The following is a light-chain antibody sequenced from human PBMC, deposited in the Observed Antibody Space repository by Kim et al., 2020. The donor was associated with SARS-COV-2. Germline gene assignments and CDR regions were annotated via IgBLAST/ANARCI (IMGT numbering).Light chain of an antibody. V-gene: IGKV1-39*01. CDR2: AAS. CDR1: QSISSY. Sequence: DIQMTQSPSSLSASVGDRVTITCRASQSISSYLNWNQQKPGKAPKLLIYAASSLQSGVPSRFSGSGSGTDFTLTISSLQPEDFATYYCQQSYSTLYTFGQGTKLEI. J-gene: IGKJ2*01. CDR3: QQSYSTLYT.